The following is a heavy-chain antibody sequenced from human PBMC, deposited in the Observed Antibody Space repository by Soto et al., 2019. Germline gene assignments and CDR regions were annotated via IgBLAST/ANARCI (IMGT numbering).Heavy chain of an antibody. J-gene: IGHJ4*02. D-gene: IGHD2-15*01. Sequence: ASVKVSCKASGGTFSSYTISWVRQAPGQGLEWMGRIIPILGIANYAQKFQGRVTITADKSTSTAYMELSSLRSEDTALFYCARDVADCSGGSCYSGYWGQGTLVTVSS. V-gene: IGHV1-69*04. CDR1: GGTFSSYT. CDR3: ARDVADCSGGSCYSGY. CDR2: IIPILGIA.